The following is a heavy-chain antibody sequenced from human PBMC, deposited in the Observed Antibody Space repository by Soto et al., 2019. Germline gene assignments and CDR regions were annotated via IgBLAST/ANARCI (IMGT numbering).Heavy chain of an antibody. V-gene: IGHV4-59*01. J-gene: IGHJ3*01. D-gene: IGHD2-21*02. CDR2: IYYSGST. Sequence: PSETLSLTCTVSGGSIGYYYWTWIRQPPGKGLEWIGFIYYSGSTNYNPSLKSRVTMSVDMSKNQFSLKLTSVTAADTAVYYCARERGVTTNDAFDVWGRGAMVT. CDR3: ARERGVTTNDAFDV. CDR1: GGSIGYYY.